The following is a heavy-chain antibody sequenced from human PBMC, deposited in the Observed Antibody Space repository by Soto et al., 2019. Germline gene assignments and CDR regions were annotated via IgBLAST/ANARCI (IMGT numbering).Heavy chain of an antibody. CDR2: IYYSGST. Sequence: SETLSLTCTVSGGSISSYYWSWIRQPPGKGLEWIGYIYYSGSTNYNPSLKSRLTISVDTSKNQFSLKLSSVTAADTAVYYCARSASYWVGTFDIWGQGTMVTVSS. CDR3: ARSASYWVGTFDI. CDR1: GGSISSYY. D-gene: IGHD1-26*01. V-gene: IGHV4-59*08. J-gene: IGHJ3*02.